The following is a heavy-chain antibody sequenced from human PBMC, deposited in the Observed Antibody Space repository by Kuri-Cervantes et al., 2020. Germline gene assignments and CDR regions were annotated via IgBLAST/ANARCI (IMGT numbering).Heavy chain of an antibody. Sequence: SVKVSCKASGGTFSTYTISWVRQAPGQGLEWMGGIIPIFGTANYAQKFQGRVTITTDESTSTAYMELSSLRSEDTAVYYCARPPEGGSGYYYGYWGQGTLVTVSS. CDR3: ARPPEGGSGYYYGY. CDR1: GGTFSTYT. D-gene: IGHD3-22*01. V-gene: IGHV1-69*05. CDR2: IIPIFGTA. J-gene: IGHJ4*02.